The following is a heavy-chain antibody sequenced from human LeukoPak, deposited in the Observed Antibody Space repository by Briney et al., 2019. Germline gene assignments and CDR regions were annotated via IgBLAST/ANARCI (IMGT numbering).Heavy chain of an antibody. Sequence: GGSLRPSCAASGSTFSSYAMHWVRQAPGKGLEWVAVRSYDGSNKYYADSVKGRFTISRDNSKNTLYLQMNSLRAEDTAVYYCASGYYYGSGDFYYGMDVWGQGTTVTVSS. D-gene: IGHD3-10*01. CDR1: GSTFSSYA. CDR2: RSYDGSNK. CDR3: ASGYYYGSGDFYYGMDV. V-gene: IGHV3-30-3*01. J-gene: IGHJ6*02.